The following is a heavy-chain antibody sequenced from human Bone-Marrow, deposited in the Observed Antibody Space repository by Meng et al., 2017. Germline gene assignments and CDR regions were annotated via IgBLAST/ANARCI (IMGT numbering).Heavy chain of an antibody. J-gene: IGHJ5*02. Sequence: VQLQESRQGLVKAAQSLSLACSVSGGSINSAGYYWSWIRQHPGKGLEWIGYIYYTENTYYNPSLKSPMTISLDKSKNQFSLKLNSVTVADTAVYYCARGRASCSSGGCSLGWFDPWGQGTLVTVSS. V-gene: IGHV4-31*01. CDR2: IYYTENT. CDR1: GGSINSAGYY. CDR3: ARGRASCSSGGCSLGWFDP. D-gene: IGHD2-15*01.